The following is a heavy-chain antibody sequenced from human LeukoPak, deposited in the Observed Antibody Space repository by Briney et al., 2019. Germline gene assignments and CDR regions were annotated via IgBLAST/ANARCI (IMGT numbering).Heavy chain of an antibody. CDR3: ARYSSSSWTPFDY. Sequence: GGSLRLSCAASGFTFGDHGMSWVRQAPGKGLEWVSGTNWNGGSTGYADSVNGRFTISRDNSKNSLYLQMNSLRAEDTALYYCARYSSSSWTPFDYWGQGTLVTVSS. CDR1: GFTFGDHG. D-gene: IGHD6-6*01. V-gene: IGHV3-20*04. J-gene: IGHJ4*02. CDR2: TNWNGGST.